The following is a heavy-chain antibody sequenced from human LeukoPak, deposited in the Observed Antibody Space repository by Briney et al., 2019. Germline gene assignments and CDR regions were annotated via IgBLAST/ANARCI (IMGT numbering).Heavy chain of an antibody. CDR2: ISSSGSTI. V-gene: IGHV3-48*03. D-gene: IGHD6-19*01. J-gene: IGHJ4*02. Sequence: PGGSLRLSCAASGFTFSSYEMNWVRQAPGKGLEWVSYISSSGSTIYYADSVKGRFTISRDNAKNSLYLQMHSLRAEDTAVYYCARGNSSGWSVELDYWGQGGLVTVSS. CDR1: GFTFSSYE. CDR3: ARGNSSGWSVELDY.